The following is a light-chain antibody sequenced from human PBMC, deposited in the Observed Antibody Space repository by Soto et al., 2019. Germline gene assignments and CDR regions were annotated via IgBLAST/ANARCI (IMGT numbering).Light chain of an antibody. Sequence: IQMTQSPSSVSASVGDTVTITCRASQGIGSWLAWYHQIPGKAPKLLIYSASSLQSGTPSRFTGRGSGAALTLTITNLQPEDVGVYHCQQASSFPLTVGGGTKVDIK. V-gene: IGKV1-12*01. J-gene: IGKJ4*01. CDR2: SAS. CDR1: QGIGSW. CDR3: QQASSFPLT.